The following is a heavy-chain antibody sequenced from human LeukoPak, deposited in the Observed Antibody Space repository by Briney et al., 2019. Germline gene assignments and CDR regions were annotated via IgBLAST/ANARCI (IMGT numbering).Heavy chain of an antibody. CDR2: IIPTFGTA. J-gene: IGHJ6*03. V-gene: IGHV1-69*06. D-gene: IGHD6-6*01. Sequence: SVKVSCQDSGGTYSSYAISWVRQAPGQGLEWVGGIIPTFGTANYAQKFQGRVTITADKSTSTAYMELSSLRSEDTAVYYCARVSRVLETAARFYMDVWGKGTTVTVSS. CDR3: ARVSRVLETAARFYMDV. CDR1: GGTYSSYA.